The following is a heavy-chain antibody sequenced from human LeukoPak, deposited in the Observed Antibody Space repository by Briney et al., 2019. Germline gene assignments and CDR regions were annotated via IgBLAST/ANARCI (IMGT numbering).Heavy chain of an antibody. D-gene: IGHD2-2*01. V-gene: IGHV3-23*01. CDR2: ISGSGGST. CDR1: GFTFSSYA. CDR3: AKGGGYCSSTSCRNYFDY. Sequence: PGGSLRLSCAASGFTFSSYAMSWVRQAPGKGLEWVSAISGSGGSTYYADSVKGRFTISRDNSKNTLYLQMNSLRAEDTAVYYCAKGGGYCSSTSCRNYFDYWGQGTLVTVSS. J-gene: IGHJ4*02.